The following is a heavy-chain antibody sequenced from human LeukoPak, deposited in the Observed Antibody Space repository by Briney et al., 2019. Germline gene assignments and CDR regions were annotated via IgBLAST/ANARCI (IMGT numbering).Heavy chain of an antibody. CDR1: GGSSSSYF. J-gene: IGHJ4*02. Sequence: PSETLSLTCTVSGGSSSSYFWSWIRQPAGKGLEWIGRIYSSENTNYNPSLKSRVIMSVDTSKNQFSLKLSSVTAADTAVYYCARDPEYSSSSLLFDYWGQGTLVTVSS. D-gene: IGHD6-6*01. V-gene: IGHV4-4*07. CDR2: IYSSENT. CDR3: ARDPEYSSSSLLFDY.